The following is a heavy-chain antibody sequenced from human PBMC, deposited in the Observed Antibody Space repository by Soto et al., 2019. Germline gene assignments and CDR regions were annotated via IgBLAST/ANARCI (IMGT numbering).Heavy chain of an antibody. J-gene: IGHJ4*02. Sequence: SVKVSCKASGGTFSTYTITWVRQAPGQGLEWMGRIIPIIGIINYAQKFQGRVTITADKFTGTAYMELTRLRSEDTAVYYCARSIVVVTAADYWGQGTLVTVSS. CDR2: IIPIIGII. CDR1: GGTFSTYT. V-gene: IGHV1-69*02. D-gene: IGHD2-21*02. CDR3: ARSIVVVTAADY.